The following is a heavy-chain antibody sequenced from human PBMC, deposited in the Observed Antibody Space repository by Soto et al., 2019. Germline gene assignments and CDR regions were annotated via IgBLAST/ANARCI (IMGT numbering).Heavy chain of an antibody. J-gene: IGHJ6*03. V-gene: IGHV3-30*18. CDR2: ISYDGSNK. CDR3: AKELETIFGVRYMDV. Sequence: GGSLRLSCAASGFTFSSYGMHWVRQAPGKGLEWVAVISYDGSNKYYADSVKGRFTISRDNSKNTLYLQMNSLRAEDTAVYYCAKELETIFGVRYMDVWGKGTTVTVSS. CDR1: GFTFSSYG. D-gene: IGHD3-3*01.